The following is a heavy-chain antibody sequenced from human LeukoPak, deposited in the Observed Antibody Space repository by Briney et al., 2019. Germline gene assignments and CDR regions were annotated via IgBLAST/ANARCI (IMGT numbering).Heavy chain of an antibody. Sequence: TGGSLRLSCAASGFSFSSYGMHWVRQPPGKGLEWVALISYDGSNKYYADSVKGRFTISRDNSQNTVYLQMNSLRGEDTAVYYCARDGTSYGMDVWGQGTTVTVSS. V-gene: IGHV3-30*03. D-gene: IGHD1-1*01. CDR2: ISYDGSNK. J-gene: IGHJ6*02. CDR1: GFSFSSYG. CDR3: ARDGTSYGMDV.